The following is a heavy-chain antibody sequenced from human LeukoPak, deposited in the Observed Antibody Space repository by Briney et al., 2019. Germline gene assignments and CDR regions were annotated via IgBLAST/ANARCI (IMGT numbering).Heavy chain of an antibody. CDR2: ISGSGHST. CDR3: AKTPAQGYCSGDNCYLGAFDI. J-gene: IGHJ3*02. D-gene: IGHD2-15*01. Sequence: GGSLRLSCAASGFTFSSYAMNWVRQAPGKGLEWVSAISGSGHSTYYADSVKGRFTISRDNSKNTLYPQLNSLRAEDTAVYFCAKTPAQGYCSGDNCYLGAFDIWGQGTVVTVSS. CDR1: GFTFSSYA. V-gene: IGHV3-23*01.